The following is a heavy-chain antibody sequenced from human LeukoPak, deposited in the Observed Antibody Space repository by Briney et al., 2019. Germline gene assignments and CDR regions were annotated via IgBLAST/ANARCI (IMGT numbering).Heavy chain of an antibody. J-gene: IGHJ4*02. CDR3: ARDTGTGVSGGY. CDR1: GYTFTGYY. Sequence: ASVKVSCKASGYTFTGYYMHWVRQAPGQGLEWMGWINPNSGGTNYAQKFQGRVTMTRDTSISIAYMELSRLRSDDTAVYYCARDTGTGVSGGYWGQGTLVTVSS. CDR2: INPNSGGT. V-gene: IGHV1-2*02. D-gene: IGHD1-7*01.